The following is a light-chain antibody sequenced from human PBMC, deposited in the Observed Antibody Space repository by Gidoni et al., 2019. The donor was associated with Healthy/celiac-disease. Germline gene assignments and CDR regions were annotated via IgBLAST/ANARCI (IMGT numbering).Light chain of an antibody. CDR1: SSDVGGYNY. V-gene: IGLV2-14*01. CDR2: EVS. J-gene: IGLJ2*01. Sequence: QSALTQPASVSGSPGQSITISCTRTSSDVGGYNYVSWYQQHPGKAPKLIIYEVSNRPAGVSNRFSGSKSGNTASLTISGLQAEDEADYYCSSYTSSSVVFGGGTKLTVL. CDR3: SSYTSSSVV.